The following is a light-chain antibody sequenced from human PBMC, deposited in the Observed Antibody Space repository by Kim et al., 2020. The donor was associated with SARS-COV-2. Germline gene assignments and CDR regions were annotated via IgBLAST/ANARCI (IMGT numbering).Light chain of an antibody. CDR2: SVS. V-gene: IGKV3-20*01. CDR1: QSGCRHG. CDR3: QQYGIAPPYT. J-gene: IGKJ2*01. Sequence: STGERATLSCRTSQSGCRHGLAWYQQKPGQAPRLLIYSVSNRATGIPDRFSGSGSGTDFTLTISRLEPEDFAVYYCQQYGIAPPYTFGQGTKLEI.